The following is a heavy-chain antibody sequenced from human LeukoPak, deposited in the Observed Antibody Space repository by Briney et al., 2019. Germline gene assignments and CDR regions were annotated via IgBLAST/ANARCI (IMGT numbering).Heavy chain of an antibody. CDR3: VRRNLLDY. V-gene: IGHV3-7*03. CDR1: DSPFNSYW. CDR2: INQGGSQQ. J-gene: IGHJ4*02. Sequence: GGSLRLSCVVSDSPFNSYWMSWVRQAPGKGLECVASINQGGSQQYYVDSVRGRFTISRDDAQKSVYLQMNNLRVDDTADYYCVRRNLLDYWGQGTLVTVSS.